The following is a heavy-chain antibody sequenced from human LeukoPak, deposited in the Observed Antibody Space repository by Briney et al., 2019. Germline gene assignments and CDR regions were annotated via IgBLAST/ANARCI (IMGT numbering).Heavy chain of an antibody. D-gene: IGHD6-19*01. CDR2: ISVSSTYI. J-gene: IGHJ4*02. Sequence: GGSLRLSCAASGFPFSSYSMTWVRQAPGKGLEWVSSISVSSTYIYYTDSVKGRFTISRDDAKKSLFLRMDSLRADDTAIYYCARDKSYSVVAGTSPLYWGQGTLVTVSS. V-gene: IGHV3-21*01. CDR3: ARDKSYSVVAGTSPLY. CDR1: GFPFSSYS.